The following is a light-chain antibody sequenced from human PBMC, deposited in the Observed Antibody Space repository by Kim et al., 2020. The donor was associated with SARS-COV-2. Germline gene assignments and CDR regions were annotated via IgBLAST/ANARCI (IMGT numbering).Light chain of an antibody. CDR3: QQDHTLPVT. CDR2: GAS. CDR1: QSIRSNY. Sequence: AGKSTTLSRRANQSIRSNYLSWYKHTTGQAPRLLIVGASARATGVPARFSGSGSGTDFTLTISSLQPEDFAVYYCQQDHTLPVTFGGGTKVDIK. J-gene: IGKJ4*02. V-gene: IGKV3D-7*01.